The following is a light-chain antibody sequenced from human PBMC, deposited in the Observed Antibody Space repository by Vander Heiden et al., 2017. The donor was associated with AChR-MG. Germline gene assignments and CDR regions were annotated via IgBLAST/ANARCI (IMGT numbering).Light chain of an antibody. Sequence: QSALTPPPSVSGSPGQSVTISWPRARSEVGCNTRVSWYQQPPGTATNLMMYEVRHRPSGVPDRFSGSKSGNTASPTISGLQAEDEADYYCSSYTSSSPPVVGGGTKLTVL. J-gene: IGLJ3*02. CDR3: SSYTSSSPPV. CDR2: EVR. V-gene: IGLV2-18*02. CDR1: RSEVGCNTR.